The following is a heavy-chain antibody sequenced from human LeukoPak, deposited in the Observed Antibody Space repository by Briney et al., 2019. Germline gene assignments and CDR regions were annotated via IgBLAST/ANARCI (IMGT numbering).Heavy chain of an antibody. D-gene: IGHD2-2*02. CDR3: ARCIGSTSCSTDY. J-gene: IGHJ4*02. Sequence: SVTVSFMASLGTFINYAISWVRQAPGQGREWMGGIIPIFGTANYAQKFQGRVTITADESTSTASPELSSLRSEDTAVYYCARCIGSTSCSTDYWGQGTLVTVSS. CDR2: IIPIFGTA. V-gene: IGHV1-69*01. CDR1: LGTFINYA.